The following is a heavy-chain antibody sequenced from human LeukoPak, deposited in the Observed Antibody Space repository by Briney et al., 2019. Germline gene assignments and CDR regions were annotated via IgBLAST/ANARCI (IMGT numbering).Heavy chain of an antibody. J-gene: IGHJ5*02. V-gene: IGHV1-2*02. CDR1: GYTFTGYY. CDR2: INPNSGGT. Sequence: ASVKVSCKASGYTFTGYYMHWVRQAPGQGLEWMGWINPNSGGTNYAQKFQGRVTMTRDTSISTAYMELSRLRSDDTAVYYCARAGIVVVHYENWEWFDPWGQGTLVTVSS. D-gene: IGHD2-2*01. CDR3: ARAGIVVVHYENWEWFDP.